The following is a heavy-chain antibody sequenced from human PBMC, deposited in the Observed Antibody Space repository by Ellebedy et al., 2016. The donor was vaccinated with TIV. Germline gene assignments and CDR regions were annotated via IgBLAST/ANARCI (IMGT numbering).Heavy chain of an antibody. J-gene: IGHJ4*02. CDR1: GYTFTSYY. CDR3: ASEYYYDSSCYYRGTPYYFDY. V-gene: IGHV1-46*01. D-gene: IGHD3-22*01. CDR2: INPSGGST. Sequence: ASVKVSXXASGYTFTSYYMHWVRQAPGQGLEWMGIINPSGGSTSYAQKFQGRVTMTRDTSTSTVYMELSSLRSEDTAVYYCASEYYYDSSCYYRGTPYYFDYWGQGTLVTVSS.